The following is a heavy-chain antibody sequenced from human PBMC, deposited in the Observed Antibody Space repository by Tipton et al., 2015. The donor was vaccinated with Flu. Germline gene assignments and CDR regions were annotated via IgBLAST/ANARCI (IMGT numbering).Heavy chain of an antibody. D-gene: IGHD5-24*01. CDR3: ARSEMATTPFDY. Sequence: TLSLTCTVSGDSISSHYWSWIRQPPGKGLEWIGDILYSGSTKYNPSLKSRVTMSIDTSKSHFSLKLSSVTAADTAMYYCARSEMATTPFDYWGQGTLVTVSS. CDR1: GDSISSHY. CDR2: ILYSGST. J-gene: IGHJ4*02. V-gene: IGHV4-59*08.